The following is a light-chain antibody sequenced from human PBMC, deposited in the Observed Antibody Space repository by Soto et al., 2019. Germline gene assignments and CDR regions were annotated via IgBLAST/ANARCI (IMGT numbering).Light chain of an antibody. CDR2: DAS. CDR1: QSVSSY. Sequence: EIVLTQSPSTLSLSPGERATLSCRASQSVSSYLAWYQQNPGQAPRLLIYDASNRATGIPARFSRSGSGTDFTLTISSLEPEDFAVYYCQQRSNWPRTFGQGTKLEIK. CDR3: QQRSNWPRT. V-gene: IGKV3-11*01. J-gene: IGKJ2*01.